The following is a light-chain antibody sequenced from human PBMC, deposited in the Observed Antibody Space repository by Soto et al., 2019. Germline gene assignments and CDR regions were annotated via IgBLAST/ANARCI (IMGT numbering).Light chain of an antibody. CDR3: MQGTLSYT. CDR1: QSLVFSDGDTY. Sequence: DILMTQSPISLSVTLGQSASISCKSNQSLVFSDGDTYLHWFHQRPGRSPRRLLHKVSRRDGGVPDRISGSGSGTDFTLHISRVEAEDVGVYYCMQGTLSYTFGQGTRLDI. V-gene: IGKV2-30*01. J-gene: IGKJ2*01. CDR2: KVS.